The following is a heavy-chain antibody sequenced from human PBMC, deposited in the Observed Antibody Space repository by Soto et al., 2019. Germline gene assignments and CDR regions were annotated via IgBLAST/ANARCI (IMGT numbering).Heavy chain of an antibody. D-gene: IGHD5-12*01. Sequence: QITLKESGPTLVKPTQTLTLTCTISGLSLSTSGVGVGWIRQAPGKALEWLALIYWDDDKRYSPSLKSRLTITKDTSKNQVVLTMTNMDTVDTGTYYCAHSGWVATITRGDAFDIWGQGTVVTVSS. CDR1: GLSLSTSGVG. J-gene: IGHJ3*02. V-gene: IGHV2-5*02. CDR2: IYWDDDK. CDR3: AHSGWVATITRGDAFDI.